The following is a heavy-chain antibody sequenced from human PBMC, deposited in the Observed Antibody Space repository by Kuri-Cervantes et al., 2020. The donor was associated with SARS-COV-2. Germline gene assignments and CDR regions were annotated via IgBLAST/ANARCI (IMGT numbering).Heavy chain of an antibody. J-gene: IGHJ4*02. CDR3: TKDDFWSGYSDY. D-gene: IGHD3-3*01. CDR1: GFTVRSSE. V-gene: IGHV3-49*04. CDR2: IRSKAYGGTT. Sequence: GGSLRLSWSAPGFTVRSSEMRWVRQAPGKGLEWVGFIRSKAYGGTTEYAASVKGRFTISRDDSKSIAYLQMNSLKTEDTAVYYCTKDDFWSGYSDYWGQGTLVTSPQ.